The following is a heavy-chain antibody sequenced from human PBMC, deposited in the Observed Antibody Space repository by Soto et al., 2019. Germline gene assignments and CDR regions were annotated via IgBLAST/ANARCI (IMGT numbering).Heavy chain of an antibody. CDR3: VGETFYRLDY. J-gene: IGHJ4*02. Sequence: EVQLLESGGGLVQPGGSLRLPCAASRFVSSEHHLNWVRQAPGKGLEWIGRARHKRENYGVEYAASVQGRFTTSRDDSRNSLYLHMDRLRIDDTAVYYCVGETFYRLDYWGQGTLVTVSS. CDR1: RFVSSEHH. CDR2: ARHKRENYGV. V-gene: IGHV3-72*01. D-gene: IGHD3-16*01.